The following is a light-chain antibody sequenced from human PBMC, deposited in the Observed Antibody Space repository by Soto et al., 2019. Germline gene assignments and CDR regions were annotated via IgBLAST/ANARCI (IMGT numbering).Light chain of an antibody. Sequence: DIQMTQSQSSLSASVGDRVTITCRASQSISSYLNWYQQKPGKAPKLLIFTASSLQSVVPSRFSGSGSGTDFTLANSSLPPEQFATYSCQQSYSTLWTFCQGTKLEIK. J-gene: IGKJ1*01. CDR2: TAS. CDR3: QQSYSTLWT. CDR1: QSISSY. V-gene: IGKV1-39*01.